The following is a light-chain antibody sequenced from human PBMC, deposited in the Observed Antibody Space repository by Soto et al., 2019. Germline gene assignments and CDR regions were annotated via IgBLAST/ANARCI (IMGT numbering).Light chain of an antibody. CDR3: RQYATSPYT. CDR2: DAS. V-gene: IGKV3-20*01. J-gene: IGKJ2*01. Sequence: EIELTQSPGTLSLSPGQGATLFCRASQSVTSNKLAWYQHKVGQAPRLLLYDASRRATGIPDRFSGSGSGTEFSLTISRLAPEDFAVYFCRQYATSPYTFGQGTKLE. CDR1: QSVTSNK.